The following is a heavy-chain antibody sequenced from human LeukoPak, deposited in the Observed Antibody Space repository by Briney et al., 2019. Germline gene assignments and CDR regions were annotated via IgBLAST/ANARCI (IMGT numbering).Heavy chain of an antibody. V-gene: IGHV4-59*01. Sequence: PSETLSLTCTVSGGSINTYFWSWIRQAPGKGLEWIGFISTSGGTKHNPSLKSRVTISVDTSKNQFSLKLTSLTAADTALYFCARDGSSFDGSGSSDAFDVWGRGTMVIVSS. CDR2: ISTSGGT. J-gene: IGHJ3*01. D-gene: IGHD3-22*01. CDR3: ARDGSSFDGSGSSDAFDV. CDR1: GGSINTYF.